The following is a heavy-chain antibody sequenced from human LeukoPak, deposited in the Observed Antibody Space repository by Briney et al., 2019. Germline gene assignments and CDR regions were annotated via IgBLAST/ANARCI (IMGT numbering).Heavy chain of an antibody. CDR2: IYWNDDK. V-gene: IGHV2-5*01. CDR3: ARITPTGYFDC. J-gene: IGHJ4*02. Sequence: SGPTLVKPTQTLTLTCTFSGFSLSTSGVGVGWIRQPPGKALEWLALIYWNDDKRYSPSLKSRLTITKDTSKNQVVLTMTNMDPVDTATYYCARITPTGYFDCWGQGTLVTVSS. D-gene: IGHD3-16*01. CDR1: GFSLSTSGVG.